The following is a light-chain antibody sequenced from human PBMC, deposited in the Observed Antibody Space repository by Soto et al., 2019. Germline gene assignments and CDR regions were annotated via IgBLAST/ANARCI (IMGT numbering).Light chain of an antibody. CDR3: AVWDDRLSGPV. V-gene: IGLV1-47*01. J-gene: IGLJ2*01. CDR1: SSNIGTTNY. Sequence: QPVLTQPPSASGTPGQRVTISCSGSSSNIGTTNYVYWYQQLPGTAPKLLIYKNNNRPSGVPDRFSGSRSATSASLAISGLRSEDEADYYCAVWDDRLSGPVFGGGTKLTVL. CDR2: KNN.